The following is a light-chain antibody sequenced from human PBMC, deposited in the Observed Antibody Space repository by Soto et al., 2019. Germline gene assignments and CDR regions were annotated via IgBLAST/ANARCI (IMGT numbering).Light chain of an antibody. CDR2: GNN. CDR3: VTWDSSLSAAV. CDR1: SSNVQNNY. V-gene: IGLV1-51*01. J-gene: IGLJ2*01. Sequence: QSVLTQPPSVSAAPGQTVTISCSGSSSNVQNNYVSWHQQLPGAAPKLLIYGNNKRPSGIPDRFSGSKSGATATLGITGLQTGDAADYYCVTWDSSLSAAVFGGGTKVTVL.